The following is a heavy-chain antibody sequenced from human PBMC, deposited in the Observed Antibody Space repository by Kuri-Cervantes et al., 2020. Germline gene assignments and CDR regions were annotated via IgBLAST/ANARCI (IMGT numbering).Heavy chain of an antibody. D-gene: IGHD1-26*01. CDR1: GFTFSLYG. Sequence: GGSLRLSCAASGFTFSLYGLHWVRQAPGKGLEWVAVISYDGSNKYYADSVKGRFTISRDNAKNSLYLQMNSLRAEDTALYYCAKDVDHRMGPYYFDYWGQGTLVTVSS. V-gene: IGHV3-30*18. CDR3: AKDVDHRMGPYYFDY. CDR2: ISYDGSNK. J-gene: IGHJ4*02.